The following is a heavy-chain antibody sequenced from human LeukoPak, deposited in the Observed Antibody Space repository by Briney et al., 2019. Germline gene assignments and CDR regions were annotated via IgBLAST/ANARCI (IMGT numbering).Heavy chain of an antibody. CDR3: ACEYYYYGSGSYYVPFQADAFDI. D-gene: IGHD3-10*01. V-gene: IGHV4-4*07. Sequence: SETLSLTCTVSGGSISSYYWSWIRQPAGKGLEWIGRIYTSGSTNYNPSLKSRVTMSVDTSKNLFSLKLSSVTAADTAVYYCACEYYYYGSGSYYVPFQADAFDIWGQGTMVTVSS. J-gene: IGHJ3*02. CDR2: IYTSGST. CDR1: GGSISSYY.